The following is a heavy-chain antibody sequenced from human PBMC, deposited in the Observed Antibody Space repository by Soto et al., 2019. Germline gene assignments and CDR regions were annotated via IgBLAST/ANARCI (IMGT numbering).Heavy chain of an antibody. CDR2: INHSGST. Sequence: TETLSLTCSVYGGSFSDYYWSWIRQPPGKGLEWIGEINHSGSTNYNPSLKSRVTISVHTSKNQFSLKLSSVTAADTAVYYCARARKGSGSDYYYHYGMDVWGKGTTVTVSS. CDR1: GGSFSDYY. V-gene: IGHV4-34*01. CDR3: ARARKGSGSDYYYHYGMDV. J-gene: IGHJ6*04. D-gene: IGHD3-3*01.